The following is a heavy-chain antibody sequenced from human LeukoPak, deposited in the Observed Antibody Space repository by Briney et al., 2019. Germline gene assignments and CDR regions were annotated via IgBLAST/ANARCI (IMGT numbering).Heavy chain of an antibody. D-gene: IGHD6-13*01. Sequence: GGSLRLSCAASGFTFSSYEMNWVRQAPGKGLKWVSYISRSGSTIYYADSVKGRFTISRDNAKNSLYLQMISLRAEDTAVYYCAREGIAAGFDPWGQGTLVTVSS. V-gene: IGHV3-48*03. CDR2: ISRSGSTI. CDR3: AREGIAAGFDP. CDR1: GFTFSSYE. J-gene: IGHJ5*02.